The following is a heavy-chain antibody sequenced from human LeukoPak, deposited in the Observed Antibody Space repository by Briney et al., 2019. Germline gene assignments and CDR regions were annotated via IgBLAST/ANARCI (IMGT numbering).Heavy chain of an antibody. Sequence: GGPLRLSCAASGFTFSSYGMHWVRQAPGKGLEWVAFIRYDGSNKYYADSVKGRFTISRDNSKNTLYLQMNSLRAEDTAVYYCAKSPSQLRFLEWPYYMDVWGKGTTVTVSS. D-gene: IGHD3-3*01. J-gene: IGHJ6*03. CDR1: GFTFSSYG. V-gene: IGHV3-30*02. CDR2: IRYDGSNK. CDR3: AKSPSQLRFLEWPYYMDV.